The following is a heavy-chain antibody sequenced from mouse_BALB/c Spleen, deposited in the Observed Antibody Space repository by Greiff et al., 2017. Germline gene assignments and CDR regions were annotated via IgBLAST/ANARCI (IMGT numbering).Heavy chain of an antibody. CDR1: GFTFSSYG. CDR2: INSNGGST. D-gene: IGHD1-1*01. CDR3: ARYYGSTFAY. V-gene: IGHV5-6-3*01. J-gene: IGHJ3*01. Sequence: DVKLVESGGGLVQPGGSLKLSCAASGFTFSSYGMSWVRQTPDKRLELVATINSNGGSTYYPDSVKGRFTISRDNAKNTLYLQMSSLKSEDTAMYYCARYYGSTFAYWGQGTLVTVSA.